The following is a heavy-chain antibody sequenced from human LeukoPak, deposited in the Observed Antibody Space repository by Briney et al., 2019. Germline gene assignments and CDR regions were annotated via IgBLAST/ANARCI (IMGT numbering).Heavy chain of an antibody. CDR3: ARDHCTNGVCYLFDY. Sequence: PGGSLRLSCAGSGFTFSSYWMSWVRQAPGKGLEWVANIKQDGSEKYYVDSVKGRFTISRDNAKNSLYLQMNSLRAEDTAVYYCARDHCTNGVCYLFDYWGQGTLVTVSS. CDR1: GFTFSSYW. J-gene: IGHJ4*02. CDR2: IKQDGSEK. D-gene: IGHD2-8*01. V-gene: IGHV3-7*03.